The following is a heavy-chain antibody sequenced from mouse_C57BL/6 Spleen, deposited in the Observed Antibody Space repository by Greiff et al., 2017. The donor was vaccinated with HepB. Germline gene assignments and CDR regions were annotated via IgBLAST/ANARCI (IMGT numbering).Heavy chain of an antibody. V-gene: IGHV1-82*01. Sequence: VQLQESGPELVKPGASVKISCKASGYAFSSSWMNWVKQRPGKGLEWIGRIYPGDGDTNYHGKFKGKATLTADKSSSTSYLQLSSLTSEDSAVYFIATDSSGYDAMDDWGQGTSVTVSS. CDR3: ATDSSGYDAMDD. CDR2: IYPGDGDT. CDR1: GYAFSSSW. J-gene: IGHJ4*01. D-gene: IGHD3-2*02.